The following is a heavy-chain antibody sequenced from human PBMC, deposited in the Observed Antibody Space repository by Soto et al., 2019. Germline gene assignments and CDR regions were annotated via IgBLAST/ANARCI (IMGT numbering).Heavy chain of an antibody. V-gene: IGHV3-33*01. CDR2: IWNDGSNS. CDR3: ARRQIPPPTRGAANARGGMDV. J-gene: IGHJ6*02. Sequence: QVQLVESGGGVVQPGRSLRLSCAASGFTFNNYGMHWVRQAPGNGLEWLAVIWNDGSNSSYANSVKGRFTISRDNSKNTLYLQMSSLRAEDTAVYYCARRQIPPPTRGAANARGGMDVWGQGTTVTVSS. CDR1: GFTFNNYG. D-gene: IGHD6-13*01.